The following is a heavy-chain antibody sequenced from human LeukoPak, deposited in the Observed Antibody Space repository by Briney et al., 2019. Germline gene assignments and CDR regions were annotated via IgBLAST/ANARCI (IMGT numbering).Heavy chain of an antibody. CDR3: ASGYCSSTSCGDY. Sequence: SSETLSLTCAVYGGSFSGYYWSWIRQHPGKGLEWIGEINHSGSTNYNPSLKSRVTISVDTSKNQFSLKLSSVTAADTAVYYCASGYCSSTSCGDYWGQGTLVTVSS. V-gene: IGHV4-34*01. D-gene: IGHD2-2*01. J-gene: IGHJ4*02. CDR2: INHSGST. CDR1: GGSFSGYY.